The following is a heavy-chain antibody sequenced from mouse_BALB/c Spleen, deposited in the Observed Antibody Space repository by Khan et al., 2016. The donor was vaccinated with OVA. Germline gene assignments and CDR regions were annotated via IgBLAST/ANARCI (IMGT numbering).Heavy chain of an antibody. D-gene: IGHD2-10*01. Sequence: QVQLKESGPGLVAPSQSLSITCTVSGFSLNGYGVNWVRQPPGKGLEWLGMIWGDGSTDYNSALISRLSIRKDKSKSLVFLKMNSLQTDDTTMYYCARAYYGNYREAMDYWGQGTSVTVSS. CDR1: GFSLNGYG. CDR3: ARAYYGNYREAMDY. V-gene: IGHV2-6-7*01. J-gene: IGHJ4*01. CDR2: IWGDGST.